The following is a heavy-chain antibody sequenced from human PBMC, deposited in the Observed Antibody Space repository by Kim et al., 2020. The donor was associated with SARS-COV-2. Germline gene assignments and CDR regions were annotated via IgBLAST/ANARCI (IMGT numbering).Heavy chain of an antibody. CDR3: AKEYVWGSYRYSFWFDP. CDR2: ISWNSGSI. V-gene: IGHV3-9*01. D-gene: IGHD3-16*02. Sequence: GGSLRLSCAASGFTFDDYAMHWVRQAPGKGLEWVSGISWNSGSIGYADSVKGRFTISRDNAKNSLYLQMNSLRAEDTALYYCAKEYVWGSYRYSFWFDPWGQGTLVTVSS. J-gene: IGHJ5*02. CDR1: GFTFDDYA.